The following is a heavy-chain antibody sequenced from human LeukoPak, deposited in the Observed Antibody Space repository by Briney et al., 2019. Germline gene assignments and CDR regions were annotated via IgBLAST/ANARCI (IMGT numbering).Heavy chain of an antibody. CDR3: ARQAYCSGGSCYVSYFDY. V-gene: IGHV4-39*01. J-gene: IGHJ4*02. CDR1: GGSISRSDYY. CDR2: IYYSGST. Sequence: PSETLSLTCSVSGGSISRSDYYWSWIRQPPGKGLEWIGYIYYSGSTYYNPSLKSRVTISVDTSKNQFSLKLSSVTAADTAVYYCARQAYCSGGSCYVSYFDYWGQGTLVTVSS. D-gene: IGHD2-15*01.